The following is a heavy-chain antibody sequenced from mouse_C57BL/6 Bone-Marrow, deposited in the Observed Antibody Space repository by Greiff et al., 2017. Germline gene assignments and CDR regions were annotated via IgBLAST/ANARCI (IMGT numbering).Heavy chain of an antibody. CDR2: INPSTGGT. Sequence: EVKLQQSGPGLVKPGASVKISCKASGYSFTGYYMNWVKQSPEKSLEWIGEINPSTGGTTYNQKFKAKATLTVDKSSSTAYMQLKSLTSEDSAVYYCARENGPLFDYWGQGTTLTVSS. V-gene: IGHV1-42*01. CDR3: ARENGPLFDY. CDR1: GYSFTGYY. J-gene: IGHJ2*01.